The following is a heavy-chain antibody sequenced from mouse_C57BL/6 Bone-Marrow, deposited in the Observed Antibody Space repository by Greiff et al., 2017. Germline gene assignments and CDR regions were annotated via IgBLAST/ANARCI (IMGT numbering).Heavy chain of an antibody. J-gene: IGHJ3*01. D-gene: IGHD2-3*01. CDR3: AIYSWFAY. CDR1: GFNITNTY. CDR2: IDPANGNT. V-gene: IGHV14-3*01. Sequence: VQLQQSVAELVRPGASVKLSCKASGFNITNTYMHWVKQRPEQGLEWIGRIDPANGNTKYDPKFQGKATITADTSSHTAYLQLISLTSEDTAIYYCAIYSWFAYWGQGTLVTVSA.